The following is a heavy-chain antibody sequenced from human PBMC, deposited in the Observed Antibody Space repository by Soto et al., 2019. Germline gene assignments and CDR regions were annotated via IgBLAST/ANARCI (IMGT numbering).Heavy chain of an antibody. V-gene: IGHV1-3*01. CDR3: ARLPRGYSYGYYYYGMDV. CDR2: INGGAGDT. CDR1: GYTFTAYA. J-gene: IGHJ6*02. Sequence: ASVKVSCKASGYTFTAYAIHWVRQAPGQRLQWVGWINGGAGDTLYSQNFQGRVTFTRDTASSTAFMVLSSLNSEDTAVYYCARLPRGYSYGYYYYGMDVWGQGTTVTVSS. D-gene: IGHD5-18*01.